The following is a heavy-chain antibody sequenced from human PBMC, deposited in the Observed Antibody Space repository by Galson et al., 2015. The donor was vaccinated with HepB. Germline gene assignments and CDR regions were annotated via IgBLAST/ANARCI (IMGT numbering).Heavy chain of an antibody. Sequence: SVKVSCKASGYTFTSYYMHWVRQAPGQGLEWMGIINPSGGSTSYAQKFQGRVTMTRDTSTSTVYMELSSLRSEDTAVYYCARERGVVAKTKGGFGLKDYYGMDVWGQGTTVTVSS. V-gene: IGHV1-46*01. CDR1: GYTFTSYY. J-gene: IGHJ6*02. CDR2: INPSGGST. D-gene: IGHD3/OR15-3a*01. CDR3: ARERGVVAKTKGGFGLKDYYGMDV.